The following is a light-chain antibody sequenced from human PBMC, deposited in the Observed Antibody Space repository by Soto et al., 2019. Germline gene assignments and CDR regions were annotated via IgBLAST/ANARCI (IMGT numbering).Light chain of an antibody. CDR2: DNN. CDR1: SSNIGAGSD. V-gene: IGLV1-40*01. CDR3: QSYDSNLSGYV. J-gene: IGLJ1*01. Sequence: QSVLTQPPSVSGAPGQRVTISGTGSSSNIGAGSDVHWYQQFPGTAPKLLMYDNNNRPSGVPDRFSGSKSGTSASLAITGLQSEDEADYYCQSYDSNLSGYVFGTGTKLTVL.